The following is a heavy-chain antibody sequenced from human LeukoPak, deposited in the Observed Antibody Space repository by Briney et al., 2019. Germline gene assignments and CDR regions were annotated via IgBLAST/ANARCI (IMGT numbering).Heavy chain of an antibody. J-gene: IGHJ4*02. CDR3: ARREAVGAMSDFDD. Sequence: PGGSLRLSCAASGFSVTAYGIHWARQAPGKGLEWVATIQWDRSNKYYVDSVKGRFTVSRDNSKNTVYLQMNSLRSEDTAVYYCARREAVGAMSDFDDWGQGTLVTVSS. CDR1: GFSVTAYG. CDR2: IQWDRSNK. D-gene: IGHD1-26*01. V-gene: IGHV3-30*02.